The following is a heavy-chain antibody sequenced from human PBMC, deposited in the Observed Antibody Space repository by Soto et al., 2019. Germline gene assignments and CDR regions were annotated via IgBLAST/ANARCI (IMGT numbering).Heavy chain of an antibody. J-gene: IGHJ6*02. D-gene: IGHD6-13*01. V-gene: IGHV1-69*01. CDR1: GGTFSSYA. CDR3: ARGIFKQQLGGGMDV. CDR2: IIPIFGTA. Sequence: QVQLVQSGAEVKKPGSSVKVSCKASGGTFSSYAISWVRQAPGQGLEWMGGIIPIFGTANYAQKFQGRVTITADESTSTAYRELSRLGAAETAVYYCARGIFKQQLGGGMDVWGQGTTVTVSS.